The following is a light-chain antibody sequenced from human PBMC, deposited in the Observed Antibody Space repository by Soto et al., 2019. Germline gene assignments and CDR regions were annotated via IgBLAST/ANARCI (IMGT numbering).Light chain of an antibody. CDR3: CSYAGGSTFV. Sequence: QSALTQPPSVSGSDGQSITISCTGTASDVGSYNLVSWYQQHPGKAPKLMIYEGSKRPSGVSARFSGSKSGNTASLTISGLQGEDEADYYCCSYAGGSTFVFGAGTKVTVL. CDR1: ASDVGSYNL. V-gene: IGLV2-23*01. J-gene: IGLJ1*01. CDR2: EGS.